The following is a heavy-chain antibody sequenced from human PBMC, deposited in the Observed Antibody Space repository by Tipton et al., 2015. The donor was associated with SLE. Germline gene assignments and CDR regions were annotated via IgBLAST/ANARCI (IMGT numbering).Heavy chain of an antibody. D-gene: IGHD5-12*01. J-gene: IGHJ4*02. V-gene: IGHV4-39*07. Sequence: GLVKPSETLSLTCSVSGGNMSTSDYYWGWIRQPPGEELERIGSIYHSGRTHYNPTLKSRLTISVDTSKNQFSLTLTSVTAADTAVYYCARADGATGLDYWGQGTLVTVSS. CDR3: ARADGATGLDY. CDR2: IYHSGRT. CDR1: GGNMSTSDYY.